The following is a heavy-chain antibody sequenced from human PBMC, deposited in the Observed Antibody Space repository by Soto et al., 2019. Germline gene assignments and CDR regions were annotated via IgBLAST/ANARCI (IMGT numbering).Heavy chain of an antibody. Sequence: ASVKVSCKTSGFSLYSDGINWVRRAPGQALEWLGWISPYYDSINYAQKFQGRVTLTTDTSTSTAYMELRSLRSDDTAVYYCATSEVPAAMGGWFDPWGQGTLDPVSS. D-gene: IGHD2-2*01. CDR2: ISPYYDSI. J-gene: IGHJ5*02. V-gene: IGHV1-18*01. CDR3: ATSEVPAAMGGWFDP. CDR1: GFSLYSDG.